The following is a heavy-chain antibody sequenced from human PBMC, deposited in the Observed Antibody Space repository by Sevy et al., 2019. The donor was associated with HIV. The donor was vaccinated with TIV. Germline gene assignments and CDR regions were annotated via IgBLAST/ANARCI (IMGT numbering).Heavy chain of an antibody. V-gene: IGHV3-30*14. Sequence: GGSLRLSCVGSGFIFSNYAIHWVRQTPGKGLEWVAVITHDGSETHYEDSVRGRLSISRDNSKNTVYVKLNSLRSDDTAVYYCAKGKSSGQHFIPMTDSWGQGTLVTVSS. J-gene: IGHJ5*01. CDR2: ITHDGSET. CDR1: GFIFSNYA. D-gene: IGHD3-22*01. CDR3: AKGKSSGQHFIPMTDS.